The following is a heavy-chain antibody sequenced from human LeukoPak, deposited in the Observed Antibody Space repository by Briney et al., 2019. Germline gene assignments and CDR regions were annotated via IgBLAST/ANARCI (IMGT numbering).Heavy chain of an antibody. J-gene: IGHJ4*02. Sequence: SETLSLTCTVSGGSISSSSYYWGWIRQPPGKGLEWIGSIYYSGSTYYNPSLKSRVTISVDMSKNQFSLKPSSVTAADTAVYYCARERAFVVVLWGQGTLVTVSS. D-gene: IGHD2-21*01. V-gene: IGHV4-39*07. CDR2: IYYSGST. CDR1: GGSISSSSYY. CDR3: ARERAFVVVL.